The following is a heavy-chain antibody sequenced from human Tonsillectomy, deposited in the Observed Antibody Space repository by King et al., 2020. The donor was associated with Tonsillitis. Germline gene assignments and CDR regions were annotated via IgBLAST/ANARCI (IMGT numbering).Heavy chain of an antibody. J-gene: IGHJ4*02. CDR1: GYTFTSYY. Sequence: VQLVESGAEVKKPGASVKVSCKASGYTFTSYYMHWVRQAPGQGLEWMGIINPSGGSISYAQNFQDRVTMTRDTSTSTVYMDLSSLRSEDTAVYYCARGTGLGSSGYPYFDYWAQGTLDTVPS. CDR2: INPSGGSI. D-gene: IGHD3-22*01. V-gene: IGHV1-46*01. CDR3: ARGTGLGSSGYPYFDY.